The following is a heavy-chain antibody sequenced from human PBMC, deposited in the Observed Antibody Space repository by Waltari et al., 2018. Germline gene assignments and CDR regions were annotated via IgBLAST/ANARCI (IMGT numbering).Heavy chain of an antibody. V-gene: IGHV3-30-3*01. CDR1: GFTFSSYA. J-gene: IGHJ4*02. Sequence: QVQLVESGGGVVQPGRSLRLSCAASGFTFSSYAMHWVRQAPGKGLGWVAVISYDGSNKYYADSVKGRFTISRDNSKNTLYLQMNSLRAEDTAVYYCARGPGAWAYFDYWGQGTLVTVSS. CDR2: ISYDGSNK. D-gene: IGHD1-26*01. CDR3: ARGPGAWAYFDY.